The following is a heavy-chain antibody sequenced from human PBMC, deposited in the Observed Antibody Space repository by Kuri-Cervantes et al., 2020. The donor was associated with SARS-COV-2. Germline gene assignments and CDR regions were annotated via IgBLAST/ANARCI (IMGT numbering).Heavy chain of an antibody. CDR3: ARGGRIAVAGILLPLYYYGMDV. J-gene: IGHJ6*02. CDR2: INHSGST. V-gene: IGHV4-34*01. CDR1: GGSFSGYY. Sequence: SQTLSLTCAVYGGSFSGYYWSWIRQPPGKGLEWIGEINHSGSTNYNPSLKSRVTISVDTSKNQFSLKLSSVTAADTAVCYCARGGRIAVAGILLPLYYYGMDVWGQGTTVTVSS. D-gene: IGHD6-19*01.